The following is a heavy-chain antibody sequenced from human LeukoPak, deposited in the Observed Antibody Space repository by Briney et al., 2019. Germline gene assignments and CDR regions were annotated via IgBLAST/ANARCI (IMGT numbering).Heavy chain of an antibody. J-gene: IGHJ4*02. CDR1: GFTVSSNY. CDR2: IYSGSST. V-gene: IGHV3-53*01. D-gene: IGHD3-10*01. Sequence: GGSLRLSCAASGFTVSSNYMSWVRQAPGKGLEWVSVIYSGSSTYYADSVKGRFTISRDNSKNTLYVQMNSLGAEDTAVYYCARVPYRYYGSGSFQFDYWGQGTLVSVSS. CDR3: ARVPYRYYGSGSFQFDY.